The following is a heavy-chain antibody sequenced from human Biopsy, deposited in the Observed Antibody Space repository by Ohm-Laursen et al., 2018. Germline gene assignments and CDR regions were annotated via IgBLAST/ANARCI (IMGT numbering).Heavy chain of an antibody. D-gene: IGHD3-22*01. V-gene: IGHV4-59*01. CDR1: GDSISSYY. J-gene: IGHJ2*01. CDR3: ARDRGYYSDRTVPGYFDL. Sequence: GTLSLTCTVSGDSISSYYWSWIRQPPGKGLQWIGYVYYTGSTDYNPSLQSRVTISVDTSKNHFSLRLRSVTPADTAIYYCARDRGYYSDRTVPGYFDLWGRGSLVTVSS. CDR2: VYYTGST.